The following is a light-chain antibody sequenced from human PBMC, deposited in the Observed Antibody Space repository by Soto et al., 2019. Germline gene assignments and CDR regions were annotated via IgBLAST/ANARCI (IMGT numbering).Light chain of an antibody. Sequence: DIQVTQSPPTLSASVGDRVTITCRASQTISTWMAWYQQKPGTAPKFLIYDASTLESGVPSRFSGSGSGIEFTLTISSLQPDDFATYYCQQYDNYPLTFGGGTKVDIK. V-gene: IGKV1-5*01. J-gene: IGKJ4*01. CDR3: QQYDNYPLT. CDR1: QTISTW. CDR2: DAS.